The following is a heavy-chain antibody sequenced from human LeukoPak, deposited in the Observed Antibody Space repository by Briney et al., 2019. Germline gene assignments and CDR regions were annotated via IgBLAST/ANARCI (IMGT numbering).Heavy chain of an antibody. CDR2: IYFSGGT. J-gene: IGHJ5*02. D-gene: IGHD2-15*01. Sequence: PSETLSLTCTVSGGSISSYYWSWIRQPPGKGLEWIGYIYFSGGTNYNPSLKSRVTMSVDTSENQVSLKLSSVTAADTAVYYCAGHRGYCSGVNCYSWFDPWGQGTLVTVSS. V-gene: IGHV4-59*08. CDR1: GGSISSYY. CDR3: AGHRGYCSGVNCYSWFDP.